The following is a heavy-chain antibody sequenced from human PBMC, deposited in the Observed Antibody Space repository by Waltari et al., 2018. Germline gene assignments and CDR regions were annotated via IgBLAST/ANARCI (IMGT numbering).Heavy chain of an antibody. CDR3: ASDYDILTGYNPGGY. V-gene: IGHV3-30*04. CDR2: ILYDGRNE. Sequence: QVQLVESGGGVVQPGRSRPLSCAASGFPFSSYSMHWVRQAPGKGLEWVAVILYDGRNEYYGDSVKGRFTISRDNWKNTLYLQMNSLRAEDTAVYYCASDYDILTGYNPGGYWGQGTLVIVSS. J-gene: IGHJ4*02. D-gene: IGHD3-9*01. CDR1: GFPFSSYS.